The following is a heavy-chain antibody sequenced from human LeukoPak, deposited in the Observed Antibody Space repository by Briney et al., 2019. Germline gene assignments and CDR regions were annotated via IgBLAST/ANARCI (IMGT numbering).Heavy chain of an antibody. CDR3: ARGGYDFWIGSLYYYYYMDV. CDR1: GGTFSSYA. CDR2: IIPIFGTA. Sequence: ASVKVSCKASGGTFSSYAISWVRQAPGQGLEWMGGIIPIFGTANYAQKFQGRVTITADESTSTAYMELSSLRSEDTAVYYCARGGYDFWIGSLYYYYYMDVWGKGTTVTVSS. D-gene: IGHD3-3*01. J-gene: IGHJ6*03. V-gene: IGHV1-69*01.